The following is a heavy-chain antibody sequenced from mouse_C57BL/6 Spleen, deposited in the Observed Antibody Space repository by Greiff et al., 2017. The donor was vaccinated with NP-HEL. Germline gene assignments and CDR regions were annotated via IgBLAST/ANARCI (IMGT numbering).Heavy chain of an antibody. CDR1: GFTFSSYT. V-gene: IGHV5-9*01. J-gene: IGHJ3*01. Sequence: EVKLVESGGGLVKPGGSLKLSCAASGFTFSSYTMSWVRQTPEKRLEWVATISGGGGNTYYPDSVKGRFTISRDNAKNTLYLQMSSLRSEDTALYYFASYDDEAFANWSQGTLVTVAA. CDR2: ISGGGGNT. D-gene: IGHD2-4*01. CDR3: ASYDDEAFAN.